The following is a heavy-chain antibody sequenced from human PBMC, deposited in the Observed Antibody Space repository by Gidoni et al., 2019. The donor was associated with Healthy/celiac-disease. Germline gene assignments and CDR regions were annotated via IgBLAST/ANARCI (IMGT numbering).Heavy chain of an antibody. J-gene: IGHJ2*01. CDR2: IIPIFGTA. Sequence: QVQLVQSGAEVKTPGSSVKVSCKASGGTFRSYAISWVRQAPGQGLEWMGGIIPIFGTANYEKKFQGRVTINADESTSTAYMELSSLRSEDTAVYYCARERGTGYYDSRFDLWGRGTLVTVSS. V-gene: IGHV1-69*01. CDR1: GGTFRSYA. CDR3: ARERGTGYYDSRFDL. D-gene: IGHD3-22*01.